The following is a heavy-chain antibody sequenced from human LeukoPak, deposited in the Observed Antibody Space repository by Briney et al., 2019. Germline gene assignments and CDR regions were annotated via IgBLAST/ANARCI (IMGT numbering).Heavy chain of an antibody. CDR1: GYTFTGYY. D-gene: IGHD5-12*01. V-gene: IGHV1-2*02. J-gene: IGHJ4*02. CDR3: ARSKYSDYF. Sequence: RASVKVSCKASGYTFTGYYIHWVRQAPGQGLEWMGWINPNSGGTKYAQKFQGRVSMTRDMPINTAYMELNSLRFDDTAVYYCARSKYSDYFWGQGTLVTVSS. CDR2: INPNSGGT.